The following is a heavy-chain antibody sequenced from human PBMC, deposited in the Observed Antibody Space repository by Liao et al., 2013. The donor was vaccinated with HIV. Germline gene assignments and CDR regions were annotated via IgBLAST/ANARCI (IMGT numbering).Heavy chain of an antibody. Sequence: QVQLQESGPGLVKPSETLSLTCTVSGGSISSYYWSWIRQPPGKGLEWIGYIYYSGSTNYNPSLKSRVTISVDTSKNQFSLKLSSVTAADTAVYYCARVHDTYYDFWSGYYSAGNHFDYWGQGTLVTVSS. CDR3: ARVHDTYYDFWSGYYSAGNHFDY. CDR2: IYYSGST. CDR1: GGSISSYY. D-gene: IGHD3-3*01. V-gene: IGHV4-59*01. J-gene: IGHJ4*02.